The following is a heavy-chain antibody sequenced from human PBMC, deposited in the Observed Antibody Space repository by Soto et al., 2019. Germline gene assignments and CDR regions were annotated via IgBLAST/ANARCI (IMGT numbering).Heavy chain of an antibody. D-gene: IGHD2-15*01. CDR1: GFTFGDYA. CDR3: TRGLSPRYCSGGSCYEVWFDP. V-gene: IGHV3-49*03. CDR2: IRSKAYGGTT. Sequence: GGSLRLSCTASGFTFGDYAMSWFRQAPGKGLEWVGFIRSKAYGGTTEYAASVKGRFTISRDDSKSIAYLQMNSLKTEDTAVYYCTRGLSPRYCSGGSCYEVWFDPWGQGTLVTVSS. J-gene: IGHJ5*02.